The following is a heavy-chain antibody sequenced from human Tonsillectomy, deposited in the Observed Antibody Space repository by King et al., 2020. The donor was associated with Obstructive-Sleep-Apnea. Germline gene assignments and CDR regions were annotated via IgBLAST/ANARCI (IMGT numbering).Heavy chain of an antibody. CDR2: ISTYNGNT. CDR1: GYTFISYG. J-gene: IGHJ4*02. Sequence: QLVQSGAEVKKPGASVKVSCKASGYTFISYGIRWVRQAPGQGLEWMGWISTYNGNTKYAQKLQGRVTMTTDTSTSTAYMELGSLRYDDTAVYYCARSQWFGESDYWVQGTLVTVSS. V-gene: IGHV1-18*01. D-gene: IGHD3-10*01. CDR3: ARSQWFGESDY.